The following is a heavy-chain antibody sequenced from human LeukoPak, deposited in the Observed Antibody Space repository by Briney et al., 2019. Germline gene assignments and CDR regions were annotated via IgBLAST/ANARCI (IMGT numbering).Heavy chain of an antibody. D-gene: IGHD3-10*01. CDR1: GGSISSGGYY. J-gene: IGHJ4*02. CDR3: ASRNSYGSGSFYDY. CDR2: IYYSGST. V-gene: IGHV4-31*03. Sequence: SETLSLTCTVSGGSISSGGYYWSWIRQHPGKGLEWIGYIYYSGSTYYNPSLKSRVTISVDTSKNQFSLQLSSVTAADTPVYYCASRNSYGSGSFYDYWGQGTLVTVSS.